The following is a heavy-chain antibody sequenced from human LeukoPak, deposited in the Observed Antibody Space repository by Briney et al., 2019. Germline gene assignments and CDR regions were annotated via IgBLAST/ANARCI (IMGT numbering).Heavy chain of an antibody. V-gene: IGHV3-7*01. CDR3: AREGHYSTNGYNTRIDAFDI. D-gene: IGHD2-8*01. J-gene: IGHJ3*02. CDR2: IKQDGSEK. Sequence: GGSLRLSCAASGFTFSSYWMNWVRQAPGKRLEWVANIKQDGSEKYYVDSVKGRFTISRDNAKNSLYLEMNSLRADDTAVYYCAREGHYSTNGYNTRIDAFDIWGQGTLVTVSS. CDR1: GFTFSSYW.